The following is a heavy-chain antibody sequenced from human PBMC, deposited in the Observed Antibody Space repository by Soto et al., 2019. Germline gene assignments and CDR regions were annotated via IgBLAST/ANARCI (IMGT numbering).Heavy chain of an antibody. CDR2: ISGSGSST. CDR3: AKENGFQFVNFGASGFDY. J-gene: IGHJ4*02. V-gene: IGHV3-23*01. D-gene: IGHD6-6*01. Sequence: EVQLLESGGGLVQPGGSLRLSCAASGFRFRSKAMSWVRQAPGKGLEWVSIISGSGSSTYYTDSPKGRFTISRDNSKNMVYLEMNYLRAEDTAVYYCAKENGFQFVNFGASGFDYWGQGSLVSVSS. CDR1: GFRFRSKA.